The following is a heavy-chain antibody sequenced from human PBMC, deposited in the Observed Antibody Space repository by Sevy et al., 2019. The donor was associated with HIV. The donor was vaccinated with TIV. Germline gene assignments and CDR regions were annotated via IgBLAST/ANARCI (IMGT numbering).Heavy chain of an antibody. CDR1: GFTFNTHA. V-gene: IGHV3-49*04. CDR2: IRSKTYGGTT. J-gene: IGHJ6*02. CDR3: ARVRGTISPYYYFGMDV. Sequence: GGSLRLSCTASGFTFNTHAMTWVRQAPGKGLEWIGFIRSKTYGGTTEYAASVKGRFTISRDDSNSIASLQMNSLKTEDTAVYYCARVRGTISPYYYFGMDVWGQGTTVTVSS. D-gene: IGHD3-16*01.